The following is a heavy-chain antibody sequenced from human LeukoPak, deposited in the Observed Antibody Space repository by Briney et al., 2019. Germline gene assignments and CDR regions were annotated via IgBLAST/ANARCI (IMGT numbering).Heavy chain of an antibody. Sequence: PSETLSLTCTLSGGSIKSSDYYWSWIRQHPGKGLEWIGYIYYSGSTYYNPSLKSRVTISVDTSKNQFSLKLSSVTAADTAVYYCARAATVKGFDYWGQGTLVTVSS. CDR3: ARAATVKGFDY. J-gene: IGHJ4*02. D-gene: IGHD4-17*01. V-gene: IGHV4-31*03. CDR1: GGSIKSSDYY. CDR2: IYYSGST.